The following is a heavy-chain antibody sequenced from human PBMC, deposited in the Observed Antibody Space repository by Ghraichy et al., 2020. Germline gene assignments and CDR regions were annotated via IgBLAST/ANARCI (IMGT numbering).Heavy chain of an antibody. Sequence: SETLSLTCTVSGASFSTHYWNWIRQPAGKGLEWIGRIYISGTTNYNPSLQSRVTMALDTSNNQFSLKLSSVTAADTAVYYCARDRGTYYGREALDIWGQGTVVSVAS. CDR2: IYISGTT. V-gene: IGHV4-4*07. CDR1: GASFSTHY. J-gene: IGHJ3*02. D-gene: IGHD3-10*01. CDR3: ARDRGTYYGREALDI.